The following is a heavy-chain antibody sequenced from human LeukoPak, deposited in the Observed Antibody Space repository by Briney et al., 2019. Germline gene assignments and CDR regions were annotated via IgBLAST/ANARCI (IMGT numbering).Heavy chain of an antibody. Sequence: GGSLRLSCAASGFTVSSSYLSWVRQAPGKGLEWVANIKEDGSEKHHADSVKGRFTISRDNAKNSLYLQMNSLRAEDTAVYYCARDRYCSGAWGQGTLVTVSS. CDR2: IKEDGSEK. CDR1: GFTVSSSY. J-gene: IGHJ5*02. CDR3: ARDRYCSGA. V-gene: IGHV3-7*03. D-gene: IGHD2-15*01.